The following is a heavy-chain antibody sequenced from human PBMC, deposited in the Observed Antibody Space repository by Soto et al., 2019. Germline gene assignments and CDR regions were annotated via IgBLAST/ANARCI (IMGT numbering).Heavy chain of an antibody. D-gene: IGHD4-17*01. CDR2: ISGSGGST. J-gene: IGHJ6*03. CDR3: AKTPRTTEYYYYYYYMDV. V-gene: IGHV3-23*01. Sequence: GESLKISCAASGFTFSSYAMSWVRQAPGKGLEWVSAISGSGGSTYYADSVKGRFTISRDNSKNTLYLQMNSLRAEDTAVYYCAKTPRTTEYYYYYYYMDVWGKGTTVTVSS. CDR1: GFTFSSYA.